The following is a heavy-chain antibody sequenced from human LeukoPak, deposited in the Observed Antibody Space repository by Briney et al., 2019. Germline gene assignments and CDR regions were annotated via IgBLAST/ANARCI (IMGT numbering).Heavy chain of an antibody. J-gene: IGHJ3*02. CDR2: IKQDGSEK. CDR1: GFTFSSYW. CDR3: ARPYFDPHDAFDI. Sequence: PGGSLRLSCAASGFTFSSYWMSWVRQAPGKGLEWVANIKQDGSEKYYVDSVKGRFTISRDNAKNSLYLQMNSLRAEDTAVYYCARPYFDPHDAFDIWGQGTMVTVSS. V-gene: IGHV3-7*01. D-gene: IGHD3-9*01.